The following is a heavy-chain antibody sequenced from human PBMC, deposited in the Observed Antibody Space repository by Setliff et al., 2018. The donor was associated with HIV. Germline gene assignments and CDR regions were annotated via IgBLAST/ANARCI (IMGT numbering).Heavy chain of an antibody. CDR3: VRHVGKFCSDASCYGVGWFDH. CDR1: DQLISSGNY. D-gene: IGHD2-2*01. V-gene: IGHV4-38-2*01. J-gene: IGHJ5*02. CDR2: IYHRGST. Sequence: SETLSLTCAIPDQLISSGNYWGWIRQTPGKGLEWLGSIYHRGSTYYKPSLKSRVSISVDTSKNRFSLGLRSVSAADTAVYYCVRHVGKFCSDASCYGVGWFDHWGQGALVTVSS.